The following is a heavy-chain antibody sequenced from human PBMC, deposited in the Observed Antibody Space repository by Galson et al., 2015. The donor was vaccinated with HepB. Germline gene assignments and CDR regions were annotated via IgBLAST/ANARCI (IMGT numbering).Heavy chain of an antibody. J-gene: IGHJ4*02. V-gene: IGHV3-30*18. D-gene: IGHD3-3*01. CDR1: GFTFRSYG. Sequence: SLRLSCAASGFTFRSYGMHWVRQAPGKGLEWVAVISSDGSNKYYADSVKGRFTISRDNSKNTLYLQMNSLRAEDTAVYYCAKDTSSPWSDYYWGQGTLVTVSS. CDR2: ISSDGSNK. CDR3: AKDTSSPWSDYY.